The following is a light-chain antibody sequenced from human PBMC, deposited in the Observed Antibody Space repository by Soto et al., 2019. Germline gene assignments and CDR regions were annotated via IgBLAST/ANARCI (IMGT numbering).Light chain of an antibody. V-gene: IGLV1-44*01. J-gene: IGLJ1*01. CDR2: SNH. Sequence: QSVLTQPPSASGTPGQRVTISCSGSSSNIGSNTVNWYQQLPGTAPKLLMYSNHQRPSGVPDRFSGSKSGTSASLAINGLQSEDEAAYYCSSYGGYNNVVFGTGTTVTVL. CDR1: SSNIGSNT. CDR3: SSYGGYNNVV.